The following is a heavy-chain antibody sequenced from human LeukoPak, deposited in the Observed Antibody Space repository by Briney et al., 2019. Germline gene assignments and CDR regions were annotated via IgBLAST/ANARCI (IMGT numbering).Heavy chain of an antibody. D-gene: IGHD5-12*01. CDR3: AKGGGYEVLYDY. J-gene: IGHJ4*02. CDR1: GFTFSSYW. V-gene: IGHV3-7*03. CDR2: IKQDGSEK. Sequence: GGSLRLSCAASGFTFSSYWMSWVRQAPGKGLEWVANIKQDGSEKYYVDSVKGRFTISRDNAKNSLYLQINSLRAEDTAVYYCAKGGGYEVLYDYWGQGTLVTVSS.